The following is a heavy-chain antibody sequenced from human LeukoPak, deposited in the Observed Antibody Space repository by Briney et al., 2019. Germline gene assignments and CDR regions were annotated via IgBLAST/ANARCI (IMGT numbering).Heavy chain of an antibody. CDR2: IIPIFGTA. V-gene: IGHV1-69*06. J-gene: IGHJ4*02. D-gene: IGHD3-10*01. CDR3: ARDDWDTMVRGVPDY. Sequence: KISCKASGGTFSSYAISWVRQAPGQGLEWMGGIIPIFGTANYAQKFQGRVTITADKSTSTAYMELSSLRSDDTAVYYYARDDWDTMVRGVPDYWGQGTLVTVSS. CDR1: GGTFSSYA.